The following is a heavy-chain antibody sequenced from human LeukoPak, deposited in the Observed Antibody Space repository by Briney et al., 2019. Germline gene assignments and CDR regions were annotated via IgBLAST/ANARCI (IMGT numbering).Heavy chain of an antibody. D-gene: IGHD3-3*01. CDR2: INPNSGGT. CDR1: GYTFTGYY. Sequence: ASVKVSCKASGYTFTGYYMHWVRQAPGQGLEWMGRINPNSGGTNYAQKFQGRVTMTRDTSISTAYMELSSLRSEDTAVYYCATTDPYYDFWSGPNWFDPWGQGTLVTVSS. CDR3: ATTDPYYDFWSGPNWFDP. V-gene: IGHV1-2*06. J-gene: IGHJ5*02.